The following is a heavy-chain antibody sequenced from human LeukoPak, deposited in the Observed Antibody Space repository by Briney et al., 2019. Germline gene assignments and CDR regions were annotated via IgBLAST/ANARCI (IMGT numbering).Heavy chain of an antibody. CDR1: GFTFSSYW. J-gene: IGHJ5*01. CDR3: ARLFGGVTTFDF. D-gene: IGHD4-17*01. CDR2: IQPDGGVT. V-gene: IGHV3-7*01. Sequence: PGGSLRLTCAASGFTFSSYWMSWVRQGPGKGLEWVASIQPDGGVTFYLDSVKGRFTISRDNAKSSVFLQMNSLRAEDTAVYYCARLFGGVTTFDFWGQGTLVTASS.